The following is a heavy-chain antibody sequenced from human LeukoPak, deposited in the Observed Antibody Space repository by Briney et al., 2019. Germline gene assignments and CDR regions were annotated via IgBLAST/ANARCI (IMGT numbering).Heavy chain of an antibody. J-gene: IGHJ4*02. V-gene: IGHV4-38-2*02. D-gene: IGHD5-24*01. CDR1: GYSISSGYY. CDR3: AKMSTAEVCFDY. Sequence: PSETLSLTCTVSGYSISSGYYWGWIRQPPGKGLEWIGYISYSGSTYYNPSLKSRVTMSLDTSKNQFSLKLSSVTAADTAVYYCAKMSTAEVCFDYWGQGTLVTVSS. CDR2: ISYSGST.